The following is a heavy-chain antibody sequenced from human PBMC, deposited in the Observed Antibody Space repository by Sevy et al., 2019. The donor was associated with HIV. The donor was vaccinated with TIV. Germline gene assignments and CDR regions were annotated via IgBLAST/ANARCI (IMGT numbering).Heavy chain of an antibody. CDR2: IRNKAKSYTT. J-gene: IGHJ6*02. Sequence: GGSLRLSCAASGFTFSDHYMDWVRQAPGKGLEWVGRIRNKAKSYTTESAASVKGRFTVSRDDSKNSLYMQMNSLKTEDTAVYYCARGASEAATYYYYGLDVWGQGTTVTVSS. V-gene: IGHV3-72*01. CDR1: GFTFSDHY. D-gene: IGHD6-25*01. CDR3: ARGASEAATYYYYGLDV.